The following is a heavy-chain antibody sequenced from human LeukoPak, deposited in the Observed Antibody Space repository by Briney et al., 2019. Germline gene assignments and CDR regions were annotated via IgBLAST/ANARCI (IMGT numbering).Heavy chain of an antibody. CDR1: GFTFSSYG. D-gene: IGHD3-22*01. J-gene: IGHJ4*02. CDR2: ISYDGTNK. V-gene: IGHV3-30*18. CDR3: AKISGYYTSDY. Sequence: GGSLRLSCAASGFTFSSYGMHWVRQAPGKGLEWVAVISYDGTNKYYADSVKGRFTICRDNSKNTLYLQMYSLRAEDTAVYYCAKISGYYTSDYWGQGTLVTVSS.